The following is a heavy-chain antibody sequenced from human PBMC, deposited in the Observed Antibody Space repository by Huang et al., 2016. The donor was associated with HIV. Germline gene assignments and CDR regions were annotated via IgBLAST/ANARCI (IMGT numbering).Heavy chain of an antibody. CDR3: ARFRGDY. CDR1: GYTFTSYA. Sequence: QVQLVQSGAEVKKPGASVKVSCKASGYTFTSYAMHWVRQAPGQRLEWMGWINVGNGNTKYSQKFQGRVTMTRDTSASTAYMELSSLRSEDTAVYYCARFRGDYWGQGTLVTVSS. CDR2: INVGNGNT. V-gene: IGHV1-3*01. D-gene: IGHD3-10*01. J-gene: IGHJ4*02.